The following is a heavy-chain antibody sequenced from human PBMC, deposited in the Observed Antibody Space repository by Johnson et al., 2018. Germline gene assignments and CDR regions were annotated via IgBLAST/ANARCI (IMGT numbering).Heavy chain of an antibody. J-gene: IGHJ4*02. CDR3: ARGNRANIAKSYFDY. V-gene: IGHV3-30*03. Sequence: QVQLVQSGGGVVQPGRSLRLSCVVSGFTFNYYAMYWVRQAPGKGLEWVSVISHDGSSKSYADSVKGRFTISRDNSKNTLYLQMSSLRAEDTAVFYCARGNRANIAKSYFDYWGQGTLVTGSS. CDR1: GFTFNYYA. D-gene: IGHD5-12*01. CDR2: ISHDGSSK.